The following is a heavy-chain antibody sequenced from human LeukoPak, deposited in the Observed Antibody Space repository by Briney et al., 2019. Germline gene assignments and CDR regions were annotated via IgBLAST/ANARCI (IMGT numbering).Heavy chain of an antibody. CDR1: GGSISSYY. CDR2: IYYSGST. V-gene: IGHV4-59*12. J-gene: IGHJ5*02. D-gene: IGHD1-1*01. CDR3: ARGTERASWFDP. Sequence: SETLSLTCTVSGGSISSYYWSWIRQPPGKGLEWIGYIYYSGSTNYNPSLKSRVTISVDTSKNQFSLKLSSVTAADTAVYYCARGTERASWFDPWGQGTLVTVSS.